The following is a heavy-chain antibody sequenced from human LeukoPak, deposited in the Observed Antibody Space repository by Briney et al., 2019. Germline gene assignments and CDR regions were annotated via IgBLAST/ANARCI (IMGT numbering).Heavy chain of an antibody. D-gene: IGHD2-8*01. CDR3: ARIRCGHSGSVCINH. Sequence: SETLSLTCGVFGVSINDYYWRWIFQSPGKGLEWIGEISHTEGTRYNPSLESRVTMSVGTSENQLSLKLIFVTAADTAVYYCARIRCGHSGSVCINHWGLGNLVTVSS. J-gene: IGHJ1*01. V-gene: IGHV4-34*01. CDR1: GVSINDYY. CDR2: ISHTEGT.